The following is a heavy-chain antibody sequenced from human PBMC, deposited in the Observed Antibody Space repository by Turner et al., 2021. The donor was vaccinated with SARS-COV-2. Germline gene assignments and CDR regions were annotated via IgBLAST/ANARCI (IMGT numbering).Heavy chain of an antibody. CDR1: GYTFTDYH. CDR2: LNPNTGGT. D-gene: IGHD1-20*01. V-gene: IGHV1-2*02. CDR3: ARDSGITGVDI. Sequence: QVHLAQSGDEVKKPGASVKVSCKASGYTFTDYHMHWVRQAPGQGREWVGWLNPNTGGTNYAQRFQGRVTITADASVNTAYMEMSSLTSDDTAVYYCARDSGITGVDIWSEGTLVTVSP. J-gene: IGHJ4*02.